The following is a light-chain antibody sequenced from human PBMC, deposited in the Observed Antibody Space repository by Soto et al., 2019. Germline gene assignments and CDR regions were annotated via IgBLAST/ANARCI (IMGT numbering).Light chain of an antibody. J-gene: IGKJ4*01. CDR1: QSVNTY. Sequence: EIVLTQSPATLSLSPGERATLSCRASQSVNTYLGWYQQRPGQAPILLIYDASNRATGIPARFSGSGSGTDFTLTISSLEPEDFAVYYCHQDWSTPLTFGGGTKVEIK. V-gene: IGKV3-11*01. CDR3: HQDWSTPLT. CDR2: DAS.